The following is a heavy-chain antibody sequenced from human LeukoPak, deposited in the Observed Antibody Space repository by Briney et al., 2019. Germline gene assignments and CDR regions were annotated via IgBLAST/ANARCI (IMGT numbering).Heavy chain of an antibody. J-gene: IGHJ4*02. Sequence: ASVKVSCKASGYTFTNYYIHWLRQAPGQGPEWMGMINLIAGLTHYAPKFQGRVTMTRDTSTGTVYMELSSLGSEDTAVYYCARQQGVQYLNFDYWGQGALVTVSS. CDR2: INLIAGLT. D-gene: IGHD3-10*01. CDR3: ARQQGVQYLNFDY. CDR1: GYTFTNYY. V-gene: IGHV1-46*01.